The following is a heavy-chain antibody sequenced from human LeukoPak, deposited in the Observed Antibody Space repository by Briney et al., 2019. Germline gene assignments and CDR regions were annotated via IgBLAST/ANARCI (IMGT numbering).Heavy chain of an antibody. J-gene: IGHJ4*02. CDR3: STLMVRGIINI. Sequence: GGSLRLSCVASGLTFSPYGMSWVRQAPGKGLEWVGRIQSKTDGGTIEYAAPVKGRFSISRDDSKTTLFLQMNSLKTEDTGVYYCSTLMVRGIINIWGQGTLVTVSS. D-gene: IGHD3-10*01. CDR1: GLTFSPYG. CDR2: IQSKTDGGTI. V-gene: IGHV3-15*01.